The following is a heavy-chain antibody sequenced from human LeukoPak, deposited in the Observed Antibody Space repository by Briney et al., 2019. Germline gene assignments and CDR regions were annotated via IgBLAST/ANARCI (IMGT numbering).Heavy chain of an antibody. J-gene: IGHJ6*02. CDR3: AKDRVPASYPPYYYGMDV. CDR2: ISGSGGST. D-gene: IGHD1-26*01. V-gene: IGHV3-23*01. CDR1: GFTFSSYA. Sequence: GGSLRLSCAASGFTFSSYAMSWVRQAPGKGLEWVSSISGSGGSTYYADSVKGRFTISRDNSKNTLYLQMNSLRAEDTAVYYCAKDRVPASYPPYYYGMDVWGQGTTVTVSS.